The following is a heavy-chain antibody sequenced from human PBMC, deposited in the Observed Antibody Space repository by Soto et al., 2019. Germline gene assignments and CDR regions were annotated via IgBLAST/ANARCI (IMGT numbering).Heavy chain of an antibody. CDR3: ARDGSGFHWYFDV. D-gene: IGHD6-19*01. CDR1: GDSVSSVTAT. CDR2: TYYRSKWYY. J-gene: IGHJ2*01. Sequence: QVQLQQSGPGLVKPSQTLSLMCDISGDSVSSVTATWSWIWQSPSRGLEWLGRTYYRSKWYYDYEVSVKSRIVITPDTSKNQLTLDLNSVTPEDTAVYFCARDGSGFHWYFDVWGRGTLVTVSS. V-gene: IGHV6-1*01.